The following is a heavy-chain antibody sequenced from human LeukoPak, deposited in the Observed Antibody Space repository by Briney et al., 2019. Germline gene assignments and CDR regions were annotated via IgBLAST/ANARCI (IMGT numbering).Heavy chain of an antibody. V-gene: IGHV3-20*04. CDR3: ATSRIAVAGRDY. Sequence: GGSLRLSCAASGFTFDDYGMSWVRQAPGKGLEWVSGINWSGGGTVYADSVKGRFTISRDNAKNSLYLQMNSLRAEDTALCYCATSRIAVAGRDYWGQGTLVTVSS. CDR2: INWSGGGT. CDR1: GFTFDDYG. J-gene: IGHJ4*02. D-gene: IGHD6-19*01.